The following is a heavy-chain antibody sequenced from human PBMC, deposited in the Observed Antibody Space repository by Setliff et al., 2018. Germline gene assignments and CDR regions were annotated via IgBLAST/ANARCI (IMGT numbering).Heavy chain of an antibody. J-gene: IGHJ4*02. V-gene: IGHV4-34*01. D-gene: IGHD3-3*01. CDR3: ARRFNFWSGYSDY. CDR2: INHSGST. Sequence: SETLSLTCAVYGGSFSGYYWSWIRQPPGKGLEWIGEINHSGSTNYNPSLKSRVTISVDTSKNQFSLKLSSVTAADTAVYYCARRFNFWSGYSDYWGQGTLVTAPQ. CDR1: GGSFSGYY.